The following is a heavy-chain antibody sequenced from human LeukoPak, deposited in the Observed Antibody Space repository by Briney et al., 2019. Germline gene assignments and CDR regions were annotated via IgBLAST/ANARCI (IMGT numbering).Heavy chain of an antibody. CDR2: ISVYNGNT. CDR1: GYTFTSYG. V-gene: IGHV1-18*01. D-gene: IGHD3-10*01. J-gene: IGHJ4*02. Sequence: ASVKVSCKASGYTFTSYGISWVRQAPGQGLEWMGWISVYNGNTNYAQKFQGRVAMTTDTSTSTAYMEQRSLRSDDTAVYYCARQRVIYGSGSTPFYYFDYWGQGTLVTVSS. CDR3: ARQRVIYGSGSTPFYYFDY.